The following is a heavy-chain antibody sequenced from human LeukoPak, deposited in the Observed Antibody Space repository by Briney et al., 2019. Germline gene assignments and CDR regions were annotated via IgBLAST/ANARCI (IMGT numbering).Heavy chain of an antibody. CDR2: INHSGST. V-gene: IGHV4-34*01. Sequence: SETLSLTCAVYGGSFSGYYWSWIRQPPGKGLEWIGEINHSGSTNYNPSLKSRVTISVDTSKNQFSLKLSSVTAADTAVYYCAREPYYYDSSGYHPIYYFDYWGQGTLVTVSS. J-gene: IGHJ4*02. D-gene: IGHD3-22*01. CDR3: AREPYYYDSSGYHPIYYFDY. CDR1: GGSFSGYY.